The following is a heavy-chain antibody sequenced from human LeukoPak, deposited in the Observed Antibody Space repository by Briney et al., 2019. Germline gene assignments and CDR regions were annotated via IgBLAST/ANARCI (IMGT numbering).Heavy chain of an antibody. Sequence: GGSLRLSCAASGFTFSSYAMHWVRQAPGKGLEYVSAISSNGGSTYYANSVKGRFTISRDNSKNTLYLQMGSLRAEDMAVYYCARSGRSYFDYWGQGTLVTVSS. CDR2: ISSNGGST. CDR1: GFTFSSYA. CDR3: ARSGRSYFDY. J-gene: IGHJ4*02. V-gene: IGHV3-64*01. D-gene: IGHD3-10*01.